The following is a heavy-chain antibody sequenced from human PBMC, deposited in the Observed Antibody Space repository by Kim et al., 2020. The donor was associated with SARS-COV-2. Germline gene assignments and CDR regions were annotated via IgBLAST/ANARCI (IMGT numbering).Heavy chain of an antibody. CDR3: SQFYCICRASDF. Sequence: SETLSLTCSVSGGSIKSYYWNWVRQPPGKGLEWIGYVFHNGEASYIPSLKRRVTLSFDTSNSQFSLMLTSVTAADTSVFYFSQFYCICRASDFLGPGTL. CDR1: GGSIKSYY. CDR2: VFHNGEA. D-gene: IGHD2-15*01. V-gene: IGHV4-4*08. J-gene: IGHJ4*02.